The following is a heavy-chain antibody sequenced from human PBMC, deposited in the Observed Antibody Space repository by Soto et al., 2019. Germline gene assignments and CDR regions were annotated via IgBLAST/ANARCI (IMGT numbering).Heavy chain of an antibody. V-gene: IGHV4-30-2*01. CDR1: GGSISSGGYS. CDR3: ARDPGR. CDR2: IYHSGIT. Sequence: SDTLSLTCAVSGGSISSGGYSWSWIRQPPGKGLEWIGYIYHSGITYYNPSLKSRVTISVDRSKNQFSLKLSSVTAADTAVYYCARDPGRWGQGTLVTVSS. J-gene: IGHJ4*02.